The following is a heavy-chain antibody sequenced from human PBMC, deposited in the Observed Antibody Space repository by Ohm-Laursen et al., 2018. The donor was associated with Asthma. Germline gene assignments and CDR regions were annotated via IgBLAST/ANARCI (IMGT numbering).Heavy chain of an antibody. CDR3: AKDRVYCGGDCYRFDP. CDR2: ISGSGGST. V-gene: IGHV3-23*01. CDR1: GFTFSSYA. D-gene: IGHD2-21*02. Sequence: GSLRLSCTASGFTFSSYAMSWVRQAPGKGLEWVSAISGSGGSTYYADSVKGRFTISRDNSKNTLYLQMNSLRAEDTAVYYCAKDRVYCGGDCYRFDPWGQGTLVTVSS. J-gene: IGHJ5*02.